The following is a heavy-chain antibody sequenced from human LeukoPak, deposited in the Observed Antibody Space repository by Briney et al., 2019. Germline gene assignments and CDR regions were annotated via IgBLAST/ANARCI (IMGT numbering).Heavy chain of an antibody. CDR2: IYHSGST. CDR3: ARVNVGYYYYGMDV. CDR1: GGSISSYY. J-gene: IGHJ6*02. V-gene: IGHV4-59*08. Sequence: SETLSVTCIVSGGSISSYYWTWIRQPPGKGVEWIGYIYHSGSTNYNPSLKSRVTISIDASKNQFSLKLSSVTAADTAVYYCARVNVGYYYYGMDVWGQGTTVTVSS.